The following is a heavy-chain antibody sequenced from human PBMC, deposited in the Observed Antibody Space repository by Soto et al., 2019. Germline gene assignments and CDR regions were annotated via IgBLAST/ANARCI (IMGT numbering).Heavy chain of an antibody. CDR3: ASSYGSGYRAFDS. V-gene: IGHV1-69*02. Sequence: QVQLVQSGAGVKRPGSSVKVSCKASGDTFTFYSINWVRQAPGLGLEWMGRINPILSMSNYAQRFQGRVTMTADKSTSTAYMELSSLRSEDTAIYYCASSYGSGYRAFDSWGQGALVTVSS. D-gene: IGHD3-10*01. J-gene: IGHJ4*02. CDR2: INPILSMS. CDR1: GDTFTFYS.